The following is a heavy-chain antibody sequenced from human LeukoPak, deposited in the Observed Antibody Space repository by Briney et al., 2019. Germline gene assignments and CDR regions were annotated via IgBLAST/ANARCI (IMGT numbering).Heavy chain of an antibody. J-gene: IGHJ4*02. Sequence: GASVKVSCKASGYTFTGYYVHWVRQAPGQGLEWMGWINPNTGGINYAQKFQGRVTMTRDTSISTAYMELSRLRSDDTAVYYCARDSGIVVVPAAINFDYWGQGTLVTVSS. V-gene: IGHV1-2*02. CDR3: ARDSGIVVVPAAINFDY. D-gene: IGHD2-2*02. CDR1: GYTFTGYY. CDR2: INPNTGGI.